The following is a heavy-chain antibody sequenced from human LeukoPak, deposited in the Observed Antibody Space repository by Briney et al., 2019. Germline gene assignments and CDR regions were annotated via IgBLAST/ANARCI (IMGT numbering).Heavy chain of an antibody. CDR2: ISAYNGNT. CDR3: ATGDYYGSGSYYNHYYYYGMDV. CDR1: GYTFTSYG. D-gene: IGHD3-10*01. Sequence: ASVTVSCKASGYTFTSYGISWVRQAPGQGLEGMGWISAYNGNTNYAQKLQGRVTMTTDTSTSTAYMELRSLRSDDTAVYYCATGDYYGSGSYYNHYYYYGMDVWGQGTTVTVSS. J-gene: IGHJ6*02. V-gene: IGHV1-18*01.